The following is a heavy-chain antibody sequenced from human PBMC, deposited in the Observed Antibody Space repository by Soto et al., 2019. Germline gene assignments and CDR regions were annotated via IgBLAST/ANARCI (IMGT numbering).Heavy chain of an antibody. CDR1: GYTFTSDG. CDR2: IIPIFGTA. J-gene: IGHJ6*02. V-gene: IGHV1-69*13. D-gene: IGHD3-9*01. Sequence: SVKVSCKASGYTFTSDGISWVRQAPGQGLEWMGGIIPIFGTANYAQKFQGRVTITADESTSTAYMELSSLRSEDTAVYYCARLRYFDWLSDYYGMDVWGQGTTVTVSS. CDR3: ARLRYFDWLSDYYGMDV.